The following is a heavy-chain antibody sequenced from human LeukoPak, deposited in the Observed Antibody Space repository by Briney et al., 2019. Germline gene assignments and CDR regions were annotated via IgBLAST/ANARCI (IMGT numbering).Heavy chain of an antibody. CDR1: GGSISSYY. Sequence: PSETLSLTCTVSGGSISSYYWSWIRQPAGKGLDWIGRIYTSGSTNYNPSLKSRVTMSVDTSKNQFSLKLSSVTAADTAVYYCARGPYYDILTGSQNWFDPWGQGTLVTVSS. D-gene: IGHD3-9*01. V-gene: IGHV4-4*07. CDR2: IYTSGST. J-gene: IGHJ5*02. CDR3: ARGPYYDILTGSQNWFDP.